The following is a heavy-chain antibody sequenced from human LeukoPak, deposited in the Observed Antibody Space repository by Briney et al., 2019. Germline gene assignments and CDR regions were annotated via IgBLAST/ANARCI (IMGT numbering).Heavy chain of an antibody. V-gene: IGHV3-43*01. CDR1: GFTFDDYT. Sequence: GGSLRLSCAASGFTFDDYTMHWVRQAPGKGLEWVSLISWDGGSTYYADSVKGRFTISRDNSKNSLYLQMNSLGTEDTALHYCAKDKFSGGSGSYYSGYFDYWGQGTLVTVSS. CDR3: AKDKFSGGSGSYYSGYFDY. D-gene: IGHD3-10*01. J-gene: IGHJ4*02. CDR2: ISWDGGST.